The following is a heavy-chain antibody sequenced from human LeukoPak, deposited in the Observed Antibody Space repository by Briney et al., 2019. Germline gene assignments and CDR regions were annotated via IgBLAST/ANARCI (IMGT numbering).Heavy chain of an antibody. Sequence: SETLSLTCAVYGGSFSGYYWSWIRQPPGKGLEWIGEINHSGSTNYNPSLKSRVTISVDTSKNQFSLKLSSVTAADTAVYYCARATRGRKSSIVAPQRTFDYWGPGALVTVSS. J-gene: IGHJ4*02. CDR2: INHSGST. V-gene: IGHV4-34*01. CDR1: GGSFSGYY. D-gene: IGHD6-6*01. CDR3: ARATRGRKSSIVAPQRTFDY.